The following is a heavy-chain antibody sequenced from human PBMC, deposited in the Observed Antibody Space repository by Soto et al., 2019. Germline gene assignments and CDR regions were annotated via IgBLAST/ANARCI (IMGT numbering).Heavy chain of an antibody. V-gene: IGHV1-46*01. D-gene: IGHD2-2*01. CDR3: ASLGYCISSTCYNYYGMDV. J-gene: IGHJ6*02. CDR1: GYTFTSYY. Sequence: AAVKVSCKASGYTFTSYYMHWVRQAPGQGLEWMGIINPSGGSTSYEQKLQGRVTMTRDTSTSTVYMELSSLRSEDTAVYYCASLGYCISSTCYNYYGMDVWGQGTTVTVPS. CDR2: INPSGGST.